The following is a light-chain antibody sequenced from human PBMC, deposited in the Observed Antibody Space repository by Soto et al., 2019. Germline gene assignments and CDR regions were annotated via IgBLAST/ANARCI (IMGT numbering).Light chain of an antibody. CDR3: QQYNGYSRYT. CDR2: DAS. J-gene: IGKJ2*01. Sequence: DIQMTQSPSTLSASVGDRVTVTCRASQSISNWVAWYQQKPGKAPKLLIYDASSLASGVPSRFSGSVSGTEFTLNISSLQPDDFASYYCQQYNGYSRYTFGQGTKLEI. CDR1: QSISNW. V-gene: IGKV1-5*01.